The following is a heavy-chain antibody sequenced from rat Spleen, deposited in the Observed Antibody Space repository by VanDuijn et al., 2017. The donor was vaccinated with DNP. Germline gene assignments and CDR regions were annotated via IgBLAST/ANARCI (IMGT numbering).Heavy chain of an antibody. CDR1: GFTFGDYY. CDR2: IHYDGGTT. D-gene: IGHD1-11*01. V-gene: IGHV5-22*01. Sequence: EVQLVESGGGLVQPGRSLKLSCAASGFTFGDYYMAWVRQAPTKGLEWVAYIHYDGGTTYYGDSVKGRFTISRDNAENTLYLQMYSLRSEDMATYYCVRWDYGIYGFDYWGQGVMVTVSS. J-gene: IGHJ2*01. CDR3: VRWDYGIYGFDY.